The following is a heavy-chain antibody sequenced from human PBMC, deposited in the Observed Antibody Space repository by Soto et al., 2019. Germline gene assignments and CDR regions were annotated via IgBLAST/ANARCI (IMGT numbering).Heavy chain of an antibody. V-gene: IGHV3-21*01. Sequence: EVQLVESGGGLVKPGGSLRLSCAASGFTFSTYGMNWVRQAPGKGLEWLSSISDSGHYIYYADSVKGRFTISRDNAKNSLLLQMNSLRGEDTAVYYCARSCLELPYSASHWFDPWGHGTLVTVSS. J-gene: IGHJ5*02. CDR2: ISDSGHYI. D-gene: IGHD1-1*01. CDR1: GFTFSTYG. CDR3: ARSCLELPYSASHWFDP.